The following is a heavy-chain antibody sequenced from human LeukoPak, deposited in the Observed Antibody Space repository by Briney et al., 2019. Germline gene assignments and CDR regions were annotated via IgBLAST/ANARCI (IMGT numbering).Heavy chain of an antibody. CDR3: VRGGGSFDS. CDR2: IKYDGSDK. D-gene: IGHD3-16*01. CDR1: GFTFSGFW. J-gene: IGHJ4*02. Sequence: GGSLRLSCAASGFTFSGFWMSWVRQAPTKGLEWVSNIKYDGSDKRYVDSVKGRLTVSRDNANNSLYLQMTSLRAEDTAVFYCVRGGGSFDSWGQGTLVTVSS. V-gene: IGHV3-7*04.